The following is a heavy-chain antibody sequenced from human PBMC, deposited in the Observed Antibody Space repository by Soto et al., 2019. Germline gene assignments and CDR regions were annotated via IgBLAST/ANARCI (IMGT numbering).Heavy chain of an antibody. J-gene: IGHJ2*01. CDR3: ARARIDL. Sequence: EVHLVESGGGLVQPGGSLRLSCAASGFTFSTYWMTWVRQAPGKGLEWVANINLDGSEKYYVDSVKGRFSISRDNVKNSLYLQLNRLRAEDTALYYCARARIDLWGRGTLVTVSS. CDR1: GFTFSTYW. V-gene: IGHV3-7*01. CDR2: INLDGSEK.